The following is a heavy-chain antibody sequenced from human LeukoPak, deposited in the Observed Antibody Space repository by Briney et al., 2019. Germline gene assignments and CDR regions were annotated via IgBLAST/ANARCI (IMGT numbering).Heavy chain of an antibody. CDR1: GFTFNDYY. V-gene: IGHV3-23*01. J-gene: IGHJ4*02. Sequence: PGGSLRLSCAASGFTFNDYYMNWIRQAPGKGLEWVSGISGSGVTTYYADSVKGRFTISRDNSKNRLYLQMNSLRADDTAVYYCASVSMIVVVTPPNHYWGQGTLVTVSS. CDR2: ISGSGVTT. CDR3: ASVSMIVVVTPPNHY. D-gene: IGHD3-22*01.